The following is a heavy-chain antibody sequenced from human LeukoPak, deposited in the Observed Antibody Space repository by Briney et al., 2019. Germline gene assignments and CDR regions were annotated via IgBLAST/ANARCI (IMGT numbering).Heavy chain of an antibody. CDR2: ISYDGSNK. D-gene: IGHD2-2*01. J-gene: IGHJ6*02. CDR1: GFTFSSYA. CDR3: ARLRLRGSTQVLYGMDV. Sequence: GRSLRLSCAASGFTFSSYAMHWVRQAPGKGLEWVAVISYDGSNKYYADPVKGRFTISRDNSKNTLYLQMNSLRAEDTAVYYCARLRLRGSTQVLYGMDVWGQGTTVTVSS. V-gene: IGHV3-30*04.